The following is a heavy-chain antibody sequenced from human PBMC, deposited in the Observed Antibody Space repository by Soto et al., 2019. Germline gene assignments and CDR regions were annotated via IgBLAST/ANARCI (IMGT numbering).Heavy chain of an antibody. CDR3: VRDGLDYYDTERLYFDN. V-gene: IGHV3-11*01. CDR2: ISRDGNAI. Sequence: GGSLRLSCAASGFIFSDYYMSWIRQAPGKGLEWLAYISRDGNAIFYADSVIGRFTVSRDNAKNSLYLQMNSLRAEDTATYYCVRDGLDYYDTERLYFDNWGQGTLVTVSS. D-gene: IGHD3-22*01. CDR1: GFIFSDYY. J-gene: IGHJ4*02.